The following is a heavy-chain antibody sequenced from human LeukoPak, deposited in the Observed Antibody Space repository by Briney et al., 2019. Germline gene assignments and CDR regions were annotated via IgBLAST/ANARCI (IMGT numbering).Heavy chain of an antibody. J-gene: IGHJ4*02. V-gene: IGHV3-74*01. CDR3: AKAGLWTYGFQDF. CDR2: MNSDGSST. Sequence: GGSLRLSCAASGFTFSSYWMHWVRQAPGKGLMWVSRMNSDGSSTSYADSVKGRFTISRDNAKNTLYLQMNSLRAEDTAVYYCAKAGLWTYGFQDFWGQGTLVTVSS. CDR1: GFTFSSYW. D-gene: IGHD3-10*01.